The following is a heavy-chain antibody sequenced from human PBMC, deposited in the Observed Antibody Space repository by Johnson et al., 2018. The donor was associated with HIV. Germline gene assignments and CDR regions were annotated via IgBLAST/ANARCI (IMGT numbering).Heavy chain of an antibody. CDR2: IRYDGSKK. CDR1: GFNFSKYG. D-gene: IGHD5-24*01. Sequence: QVQLVESGGGVVQPGGSLKLSCAASGFNFSKYGMHWVRQAPGKGLEWVAFIRYDGSKKYYEDSVKGRFTISRDNSKNTLYLQMSSLRPEDTAVHYCAKDGYRAAVDVWGQGTMVTVST. J-gene: IGHJ3*01. V-gene: IGHV3-30*02. CDR3: AKDGYRAAVDV.